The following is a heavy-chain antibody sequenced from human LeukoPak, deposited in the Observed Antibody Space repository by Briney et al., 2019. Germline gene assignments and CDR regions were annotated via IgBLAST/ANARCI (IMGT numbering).Heavy chain of an antibody. D-gene: IGHD3-9*01. J-gene: IGHJ4*02. V-gene: IGHV1-18*04. CDR1: GYTFTSYY. CDR3: ARAYYHILTGYLDY. Sequence: ASVKVSCKASGYTFTSYYMHWVRQAPGQGLEWMGWISVYNGNTNYAQKLQGRVTMTTDTSTSTAYMELRSLRSDDTAVYYCARAYYHILTGYLDYWGQGTLVTVSS. CDR2: ISVYNGNT.